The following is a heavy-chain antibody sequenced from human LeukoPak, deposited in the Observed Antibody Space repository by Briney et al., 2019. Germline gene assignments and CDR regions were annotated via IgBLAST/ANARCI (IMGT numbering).Heavy chain of an antibody. CDR3: AKDTDLQRWVDY. V-gene: IGHV3-30*18. CDR2: ISYDGSNK. D-gene: IGHD5-12*01. Sequence: QPGGSLRLSCAASGFTFSSYGMHWVRQAPGKGLEWVAVISYDGSNKYYADSVKGRFTISRDNSKNTLYLQMNSLRPEDTAMYYCAKDTDLQRWVDYWGQGTLVTVSS. CDR1: GFTFSSYG. J-gene: IGHJ4*02.